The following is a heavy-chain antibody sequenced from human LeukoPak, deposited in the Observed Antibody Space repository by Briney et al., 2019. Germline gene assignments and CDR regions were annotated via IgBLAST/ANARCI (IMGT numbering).Heavy chain of an antibody. D-gene: IGHD3-3*01. V-gene: IGHV1-8*01. J-gene: IGHJ6*02. Sequence: ASVKVSCKASGYTFTSYDINWVRQAPGQGLEWMGWMNPNSGNTGYAQKFQGRVTMTRNTSISTAYMELSSLRSEDTAVYYCARVRAGRDFWSGYYRYYYYGMDVWGQGTTVTVSS. CDR2: MNPNSGNT. CDR1: GYTFTSYD. CDR3: ARVRAGRDFWSGYYRYYYYGMDV.